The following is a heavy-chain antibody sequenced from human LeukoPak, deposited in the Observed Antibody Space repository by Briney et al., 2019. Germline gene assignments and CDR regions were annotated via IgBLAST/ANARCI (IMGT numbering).Heavy chain of an antibody. D-gene: IGHD3-10*01. CDR2: FYYSGST. CDR1: GGSISSYY. Sequence: PSETLSLTCTVSGGSISSYYWSWIRQPPGKGLEWIGYFYYSGSTNYNPSLTSRVSISVDTSKNRFSLKLSSVTAADTAVYYCARMRFGELGYFDYWGQGTLVTVSS. CDR3: ARMRFGELGYFDY. V-gene: IGHV4-59*01. J-gene: IGHJ4*02.